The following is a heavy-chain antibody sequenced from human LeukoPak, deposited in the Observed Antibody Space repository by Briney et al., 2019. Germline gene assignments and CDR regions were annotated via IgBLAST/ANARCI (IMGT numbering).Heavy chain of an antibody. CDR3: AREPIGTHFDY. J-gene: IGHJ4*02. CDR2: IYYSGST. V-gene: IGHV4-30-4*01. D-gene: IGHD1-7*01. CDR1: GGSISSGDYY. Sequence: SQTLSLTCTVSGGSISSGDYYWNWIRQPPGKGLEWIGYIYYSGSTYYNPSLKSRVTISVDTSMNQFSLKVNSLTAADTAVCYCAREPIGTHFDYWGRGTLVIVSS.